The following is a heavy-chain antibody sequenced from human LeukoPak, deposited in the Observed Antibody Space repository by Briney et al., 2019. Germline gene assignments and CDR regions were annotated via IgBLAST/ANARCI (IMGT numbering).Heavy chain of an antibody. CDR1: GDSISGYY. Sequence: SETLSLTCTVSGDSISGYYWSWIRQSAGKGLEYIGRISTTGNTNDIPSLKSRVTMSLDTSKNQFFLKLSSVTAADTAVYCCARVIEGGYSYGSYYYYMDVWGKGTTVTISS. V-gene: IGHV4-4*07. CDR3: ARVIEGGYSYGSYYYYMDV. CDR2: ISTTGNT. D-gene: IGHD5-18*01. J-gene: IGHJ6*03.